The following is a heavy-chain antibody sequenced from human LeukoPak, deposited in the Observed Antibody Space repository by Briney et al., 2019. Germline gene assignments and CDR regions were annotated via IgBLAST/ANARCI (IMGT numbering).Heavy chain of an antibody. D-gene: IGHD2-2*01. CDR3: ARGGWYCSSTSCPHAFDI. CDR1: GGSISSSSYY. V-gene: IGHV4-39*07. CDR2: IYYSGST. J-gene: IGHJ3*02. Sequence: SETLSLTCTVSGGSISSSSYYWGWIRQPLGTGLEWIGSIYYSGSTYYNPSLKSRVTISVDTSKNQFSLKLSSVTAADTAVYYCARGGWYCSSTSCPHAFDIWGQGTMVTVSS.